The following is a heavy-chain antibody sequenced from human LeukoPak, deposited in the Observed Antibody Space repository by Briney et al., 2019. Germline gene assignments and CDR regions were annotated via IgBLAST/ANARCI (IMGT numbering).Heavy chain of an antibody. V-gene: IGHV1-69*06. CDR1: GGSFTNYP. CDR3: ARDRMGFDS. CDR2: VVPLFGKS. D-gene: IGHD1-26*01. J-gene: IGHJ5*01. Sequence: VASVKASCKASGGSFTNYPISWVRQAPGQGLEWMGEVVPLFGKSNFAGKFRGRVTVTADRSTTTAYLELSRLKYDDTAIYYCARDRMGFDSWGQGTLVIVSS.